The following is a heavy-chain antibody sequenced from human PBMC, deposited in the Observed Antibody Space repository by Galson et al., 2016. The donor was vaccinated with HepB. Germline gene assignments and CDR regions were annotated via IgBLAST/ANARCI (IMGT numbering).Heavy chain of an antibody. V-gene: IGHV3-30-3*01. J-gene: IGHJ4*02. CDR3: VRDWRGSDLIEVAGNRLDY. CDR1: GFTFSNYA. CDR2: ISYDGTNK. Sequence: SLRLSCAVSGFTFSNYAMHWVRQAPGKGLEWVAAISYDGTNKYYAESVKGRLTISRDNSKNTLDLQMTSLRPEDTAVYYCVRDWRGSDLIEVAGNRLDYWGQGTLVTVSS. D-gene: IGHD6-19*01.